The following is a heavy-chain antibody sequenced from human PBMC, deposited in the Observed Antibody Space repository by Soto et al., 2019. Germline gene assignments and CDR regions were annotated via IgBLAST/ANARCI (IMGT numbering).Heavy chain of an antibody. CDR1: GYRFTTYW. CDR3: ARHKGPDDYDSSAHLDY. J-gene: IGHJ4*02. D-gene: IGHD3-22*01. V-gene: IGHV5-51*01. Sequence: PGESLKISCTVSGYRFTTYWIGWVRQMPGKGLEWMGIIYPGDSDTRYSPSFQGQVTISADKSIFTASLQWTSLKASDTAMYYCARHKGPDDYDSSAHLDYWGQGTLVTVSS. CDR2: IYPGDSDT.